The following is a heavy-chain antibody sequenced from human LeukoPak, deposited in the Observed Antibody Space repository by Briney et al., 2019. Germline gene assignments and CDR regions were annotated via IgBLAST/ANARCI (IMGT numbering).Heavy chain of an antibody. J-gene: IGHJ4*02. CDR2: IIPIFGTA. V-gene: IGHV1-69*05. CDR1: GGTFSSYA. D-gene: IGHD6-25*01. Sequence: ASVKVSCKASGGTFSSYAISWVRQAPGQGLEWMGGIIPIFGTANYAQKFQGRVTITTDESTSTAYMELSSLKSDDTAVYYCAGGSSGLTWGQGTLVTVSS. CDR3: AGGSSGLT.